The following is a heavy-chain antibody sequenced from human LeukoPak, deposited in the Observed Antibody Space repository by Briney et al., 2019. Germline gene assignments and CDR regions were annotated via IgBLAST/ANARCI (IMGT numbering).Heavy chain of an antibody. CDR3: AKDLEYSSGWYGDYTKTFDY. V-gene: IGHV3-23*01. Sequence: GGSLRLSCAASGFTFSSYAMSWVRQAPGKGLEWVSAISGSGGSTYYADSVKGRFTISRDNSKNTLYLQMNSLRAEDTAVYYCAKDLEYSSGWYGDYTKTFDYWGQGTLVTVSS. D-gene: IGHD6-19*01. J-gene: IGHJ4*02. CDR1: GFTFSSYA. CDR2: ISGSGGST.